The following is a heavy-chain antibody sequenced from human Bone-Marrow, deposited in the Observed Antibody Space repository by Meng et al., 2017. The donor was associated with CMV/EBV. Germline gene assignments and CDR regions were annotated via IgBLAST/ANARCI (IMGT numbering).Heavy chain of an antibody. Sequence: GGFLRLSCAASGFTFSSYGMHWVRQAPGKGLEWVAVIWYDGSNKYYADSVKGRFTISRDNSKNTLYLQMNSLRAEDTAVYYCARIDSSGYNNWFDPWGQGTLVTVSS. J-gene: IGHJ5*02. CDR2: IWYDGSNK. CDR1: GFTFSSYG. CDR3: ARIDSSGYNNWFDP. V-gene: IGHV3-33*01. D-gene: IGHD3-22*01.